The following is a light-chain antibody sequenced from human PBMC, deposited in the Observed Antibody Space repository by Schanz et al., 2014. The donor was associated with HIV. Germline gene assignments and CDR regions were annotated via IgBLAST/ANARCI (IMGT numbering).Light chain of an antibody. Sequence: EIVLTQSPVILSLSPGERATLSCRASQSLGGSQLAWYQHKPGQAPRLLIYGASNRATGIPDRFSGGGSGTDFTLTISRLEPEDFAVYYCQQSGDSGGTFGGGTKVDFK. CDR1: QSLGGSQ. CDR2: GAS. CDR3: QQSGDSGGT. V-gene: IGKV3-20*01. J-gene: IGKJ4*01.